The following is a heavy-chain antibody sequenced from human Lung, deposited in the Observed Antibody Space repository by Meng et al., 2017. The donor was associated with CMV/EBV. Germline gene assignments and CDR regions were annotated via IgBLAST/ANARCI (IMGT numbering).Heavy chain of an antibody. V-gene: IGHV3-30-3*01. J-gene: IGHJ3*01. CDR1: GFTFSSYG. CDR3: ARELYYDILAGPRGFDV. CDR2: ISYGGGKE. D-gene: IGHD3-9*01. Sequence: GESLKISCAASGFTFSSYGVHWVRQAPGEGLEWVALISYGGGKEYYGDSVKGRFTISRDNSKNMLFLQMDILRPDDTAVYYCARELYYDILAGPRGFDVWGQGTMVTVSS.